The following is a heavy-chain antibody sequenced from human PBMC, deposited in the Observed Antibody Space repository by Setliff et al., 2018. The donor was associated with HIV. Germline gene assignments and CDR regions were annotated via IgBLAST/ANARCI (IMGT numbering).Heavy chain of an antibody. CDR2: IYPSGST. CDR3: ARGDGTKYYYYYYMDV. V-gene: IGHV4-61*09. J-gene: IGHJ6*03. Sequence: SETLSLTCTVSGGSISSNNYFWSWIRQPAGKGLEWIGHIYPSGSTNYNPSLKSRVTISVDTSKNQFSLNLSSVTAADTAVYYCARGDGTKYYYYYYMDVWGKGTTVTVSS. CDR1: GGSISSNNYF. D-gene: IGHD1-7*01.